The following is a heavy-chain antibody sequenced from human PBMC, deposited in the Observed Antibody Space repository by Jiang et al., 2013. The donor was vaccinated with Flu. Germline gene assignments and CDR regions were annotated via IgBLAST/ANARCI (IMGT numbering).Heavy chain of an antibody. CDR2: IYYSGST. V-gene: IGHV4-39*01. Sequence: LVKPSETLSLTCTVSGGSISSSSYYWGWIRQPPGKGLEWIGSIYYSGSTYYNPSLKSRVTISVDTSKNQFSLKLSSVTAAGTAVYYCARHLELGMYNWFDPWGQGTLVTVSS. CDR3: ARHLELGMYNWFDP. CDR1: GGSISSSSYY. D-gene: IGHD7-27*01. J-gene: IGHJ5*02.